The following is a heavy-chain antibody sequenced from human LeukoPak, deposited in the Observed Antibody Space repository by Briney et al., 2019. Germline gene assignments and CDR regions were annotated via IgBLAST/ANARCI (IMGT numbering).Heavy chain of an antibody. CDR3: ASGQWLGEPADY. CDR2: INPNSGGT. V-gene: IGHV1-2*06. J-gene: IGHJ4*02. Sequence: ASVKVSCKASGYTFTGYYMPWVRQAPGQGLEWMGRINPNSGGTNYAQKFQGRVTMTRDTSISTAYMELSRLRSDDTAVYYCASGQWLGEPADYWGQGTLVTVSS. D-gene: IGHD6-19*01. CDR1: GYTFTGYY.